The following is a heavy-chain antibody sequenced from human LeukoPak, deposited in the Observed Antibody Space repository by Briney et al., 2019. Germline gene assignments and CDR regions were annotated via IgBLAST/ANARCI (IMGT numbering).Heavy chain of an antibody. CDR1: GFTFSSYW. CDR3: ARATRVWGSYTQTLIDY. J-gene: IGHJ4*02. D-gene: IGHD3-16*01. Sequence: PGGSLRLSCAASGFTFSSYWMHWVRQAPGKGLVWVSRINSDGSSTSYADSVKGRFTISRDNAKNTLYLQMNSLRAEDTAVYYCARATRVWGSYTQTLIDYWGQGTLVTVSS. V-gene: IGHV3-74*01. CDR2: INSDGSST.